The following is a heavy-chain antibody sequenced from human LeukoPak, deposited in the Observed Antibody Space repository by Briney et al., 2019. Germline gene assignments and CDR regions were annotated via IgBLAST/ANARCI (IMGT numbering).Heavy chain of an antibody. Sequence: PSETLSLTCSVSGGSISTYFWTWIRQPPGKGLEWIGYVHYTGTTNYNPSLKSRLTVSVDTSKNQFSLKLSSVTAADTAVYYCVSEKTSPVDGSGGSYFDYWGQGTLVTVSS. CDR1: GGSISTYF. CDR3: VSEKTSPVDGSGGSYFDY. J-gene: IGHJ4*02. CDR2: VHYTGTT. D-gene: IGHD3-10*01. V-gene: IGHV4-59*01.